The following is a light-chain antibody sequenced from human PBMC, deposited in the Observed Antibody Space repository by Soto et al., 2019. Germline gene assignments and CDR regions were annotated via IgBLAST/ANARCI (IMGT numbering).Light chain of an antibody. V-gene: IGKV1-5*03. CDR2: KAS. CDR1: QNVNRW. J-gene: IGKJ4*01. Sequence: DIQMTQSPSTLSASVGDRVTITCRAGQNVNRWLAWYQQRPGKAPNLLIHKASTLEVGVPSRFSGSASGTEFTLTISSLQPDDFAVYFCLQYNVYPLSFGGGTNVDIK. CDR3: LQYNVYPLS.